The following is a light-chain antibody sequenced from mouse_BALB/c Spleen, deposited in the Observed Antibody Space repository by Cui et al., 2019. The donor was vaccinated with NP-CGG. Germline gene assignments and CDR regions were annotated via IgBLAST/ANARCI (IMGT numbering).Light chain of an antibody. CDR2: GTN. CDR3: ALWYSNHWV. CDR1: TGTVTTSNY. J-gene: IGLJ1*01. Sequence: QAVVTQESVLNTSLGETVTLNCCSSTGTVTTSNYANWVQEKPDHLSTGLIGGTNNRVPGVPARFSGSLIGDKAALTITGAQTEDEAIYFCALWYSNHWVFGGGTKLTVL. V-gene: IGLV1*01.